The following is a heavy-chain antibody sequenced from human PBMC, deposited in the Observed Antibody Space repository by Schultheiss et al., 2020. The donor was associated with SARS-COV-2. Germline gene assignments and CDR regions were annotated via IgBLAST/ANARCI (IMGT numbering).Heavy chain of an antibody. D-gene: IGHD2-21*01. V-gene: IGHV3-49*03. J-gene: IGHJ6*02. CDR1: GGSFSGYY. CDR3: TSLGIQYYYYGMDV. Sequence: GGSLRLSCAVYGGSFSGYYWSWIRQPPGKGLEWVGFIRSKAYGGTTEYAASVKGRFTISRDDSKSIAYLQMNSLKTEDTAVYYCTSLGIQYYYYGMDVWGQGTTVTVSS. CDR2: IRSKAYGGTT.